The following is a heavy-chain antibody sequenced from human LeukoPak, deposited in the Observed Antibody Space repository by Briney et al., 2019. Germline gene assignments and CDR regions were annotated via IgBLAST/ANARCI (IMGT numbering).Heavy chain of an antibody. J-gene: IGHJ4*02. CDR2: INHSGST. CDR3: ARRRRVAAAGSHFGY. Sequence: SETLSLTCAVYGGSFSGYYWSWIRQPPGKGLEWIGEINHSGSTNYNPSLKSRVTISVDTSKNQFSLKLSSVTAADTAVYYCARRRRVAAAGSHFGYWGQGTLVTVSS. D-gene: IGHD6-13*01. V-gene: IGHV4-34*01. CDR1: GGSFSGYY.